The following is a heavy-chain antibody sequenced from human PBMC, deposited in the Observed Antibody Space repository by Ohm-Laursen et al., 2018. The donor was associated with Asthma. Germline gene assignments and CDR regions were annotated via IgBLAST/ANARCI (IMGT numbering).Heavy chain of an antibody. D-gene: IGHD4-17*01. CDR2: IIPIFGTA. J-gene: IGHJ6*02. CDR3: ARAPLDYGDYVGYYYGMDV. V-gene: IGHV1-69*13. Sequence: SVKVSCKASGGTFSSYAISWVRQAPGQGLEWMGGIIPIFGTANYAQKFQGRVTITADESTSTAYMELSSLRSEDTAVYYCARAPLDYGDYVGYYYGMDVWGQGTTVTVSS. CDR1: GGTFSSYA.